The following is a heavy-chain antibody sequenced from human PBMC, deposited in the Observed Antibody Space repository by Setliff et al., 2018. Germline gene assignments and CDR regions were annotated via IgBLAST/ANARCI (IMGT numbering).Heavy chain of an antibody. J-gene: IGHJ4*02. D-gene: IGHD1-26*01. CDR1: GYTFTSYA. V-gene: IGHV1-18*01. CDR3: ARDGSAFFYEH. CDR2: INPNKDVT. Sequence: ASVKVSCKASGYTFTSYAISWVRQAPGQGLEWLGWINPNKDVTKYAQKFQDRILMTKDTSLNTVYMELRSLRSDDTALYYCARDGSAFFYEHWGQGSLVTAPQ.